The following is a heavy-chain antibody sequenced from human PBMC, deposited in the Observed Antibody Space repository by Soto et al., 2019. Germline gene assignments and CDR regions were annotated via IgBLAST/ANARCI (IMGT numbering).Heavy chain of an antibody. Sequence: GGSLRLSCSLSGFTFSDYYMSWIRQAPGKGLEWISYITSSGTYTMYADSVKGRFTISRDNSKNTLYLQMDSLRAEDTAVYYCAKDRHRSGSPHPFDYWGQGTLVTVSS. CDR2: ITSSGTYT. V-gene: IGHV3-11*05. CDR1: GFTFSDYY. CDR3: AKDRHRSGSPHPFDY. J-gene: IGHJ4*02. D-gene: IGHD3-22*01.